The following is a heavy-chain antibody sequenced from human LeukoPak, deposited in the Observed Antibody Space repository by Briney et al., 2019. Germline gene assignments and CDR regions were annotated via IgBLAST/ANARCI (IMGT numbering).Heavy chain of an antibody. CDR1: GGSISSFY. CDR2: IYYSGST. V-gene: IGHV4-59*08. J-gene: IGHJ5*02. D-gene: IGHD6-13*01. CDR3: ARHGIAAAGTGWFDP. Sequence: PSETLSLTCTVSGGSISSFYWSWIRQPPGKGLEWIGYIYYSGSTNYNPSLKSRVTISVDTSKNQFSLKLSSVTAADTAVYYCARHGIAAAGTGWFDPWGQGTLVTVSS.